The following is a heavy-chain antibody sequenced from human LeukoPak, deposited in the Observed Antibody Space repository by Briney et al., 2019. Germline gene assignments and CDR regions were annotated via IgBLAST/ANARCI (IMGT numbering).Heavy chain of an antibody. CDR1: GFTFSSYA. J-gene: IGHJ4*02. Sequence: GGSLRLSCAASGFTFSSYAMSGVRQAPGRGLGWVSAISGSGGSTYYADSVKGRFTISRDNSKNTLYLQMNSLRAEDTAVYYCAKKIFGMASNYFDYWGQGTLVTVSS. D-gene: IGHD3-3*01. V-gene: IGHV3-23*01. CDR3: AKKIFGMASNYFDY. CDR2: ISGSGGST.